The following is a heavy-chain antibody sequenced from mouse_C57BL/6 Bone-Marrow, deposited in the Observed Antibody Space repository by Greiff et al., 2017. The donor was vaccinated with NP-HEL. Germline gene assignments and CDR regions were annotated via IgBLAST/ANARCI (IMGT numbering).Heavy chain of an antibody. V-gene: IGHV1-82*01. D-gene: IGHD2-12*01. J-gene: IGHJ2*01. CDR3: ALGDDVDY. Sequence: QVQLQQSGPELVKPGASVKISCKASGYAFSSSWMNWVKQRPGKGLEWIGRIYPGDGDTNYNGKFKGKATLTADKSSSTAYMQLSSLTSEDSAVYFCALGDDVDYWGQGTTLTVSS. CDR2: IYPGDGDT. CDR1: GYAFSSSW.